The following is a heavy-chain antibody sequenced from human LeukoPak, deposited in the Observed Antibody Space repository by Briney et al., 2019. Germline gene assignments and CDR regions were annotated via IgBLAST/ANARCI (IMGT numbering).Heavy chain of an antibody. CDR3: ARDLELEPG. D-gene: IGHD1-1*01. J-gene: IGHJ4*02. V-gene: IGHV3-7*01. CDR1: GFTFTNW. Sequence: GGSLRLSCAASGFTFTNWMSWVRQAPGKGLEWVASINQDGSEKYYVDSVKGRFTISRDNAKNSLYLQMNSLRAEDTAVYYCARDLELEPGWGQGTLVTVSS. CDR2: INQDGSEK.